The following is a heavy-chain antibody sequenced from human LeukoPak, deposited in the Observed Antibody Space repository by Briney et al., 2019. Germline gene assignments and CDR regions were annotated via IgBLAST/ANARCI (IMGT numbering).Heavy chain of an antibody. CDR3: ARGYYDILTGSYLKGNWFDP. CDR1: GFSFTSYW. V-gene: IGHV5-51*01. D-gene: IGHD3-9*01. Sequence: GESLKISCKGPGFSFTSYWIGWVRQMPGKGLEWVGIIYPGDSDTRYSPSFQGQVTISADRSITTAYLQWSSLKPSDTAMYYCARGYYDILTGSYLKGNWFDPWGQGTLVTVSS. J-gene: IGHJ5*02. CDR2: IYPGDSDT.